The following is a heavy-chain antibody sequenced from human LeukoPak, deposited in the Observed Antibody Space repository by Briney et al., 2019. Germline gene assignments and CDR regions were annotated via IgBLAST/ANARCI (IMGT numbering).Heavy chain of an antibody. D-gene: IGHD3-3*01. CDR2: IYYSGST. V-gene: IGHV4-39*07. J-gene: IGHJ4*02. Sequence: PSETLSLTCTVSGGSISSSSYYWGWIRQPPGKGLEWIGSIYYSGSTYYNPSLKSRVTISVDTSKNQFSLKLSSVTAADTAVYYCARAYYDFWSGYYNFDYWGQGTLVTVSS. CDR1: GGSISSSSYY. CDR3: ARAYYDFWSGYYNFDY.